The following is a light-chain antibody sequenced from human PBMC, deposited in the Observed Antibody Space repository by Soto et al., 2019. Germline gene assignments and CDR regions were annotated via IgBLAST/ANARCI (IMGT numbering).Light chain of an antibody. CDR3: ISYTSSSNLSV. CDR2: DVS. CDR1: SSDVGGYNY. V-gene: IGLV2-14*01. J-gene: IGLJ1*01. Sequence: QSALTQPASVSGSPGQSITISCTGTSSDVGGYNYVSWYQQHPGKAPKLMIYDVSNRPSGVSNRFSGAKSGNTASLTISGLQAEDAADYYCISYTSSSNLSVFGTGTKLTVL.